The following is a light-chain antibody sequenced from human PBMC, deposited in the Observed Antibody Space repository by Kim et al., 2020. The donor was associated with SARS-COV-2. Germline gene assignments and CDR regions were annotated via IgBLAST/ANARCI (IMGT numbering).Light chain of an antibody. CDR3: TSYTTSNTYV. J-gene: IGLJ1*01. CDR2: AVN. V-gene: IGLV2-18*02. CDR1: RTDVGNYDR. Sequence: QSALTQPPSVSGSPGQSVTISCTGTRTDVGNYDRVSWYRQPPGSAPKLIMFAVNARPSGVPDRFSGSKSDNTASLTISGLQTEDEADYYCTSYTTSNTYVFGTGTKVTVL.